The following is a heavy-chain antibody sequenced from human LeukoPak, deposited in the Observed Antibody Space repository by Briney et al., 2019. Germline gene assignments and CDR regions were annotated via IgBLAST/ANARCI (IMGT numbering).Heavy chain of an antibody. Sequence: GGSLRLSCAASGFTFSSYAMSWVRQAPGKGLEWVSAISGSGGSTYYADSVKGRSTISRDNSKNTLYLQMNSLRAEDTAVYYCAGGPVVRIPYYYYGMDVWGQGTTDTVSS. V-gene: IGHV3-23*01. CDR2: ISGSGGST. J-gene: IGHJ6*02. CDR3: AGGPVVRIPYYYYGMDV. D-gene: IGHD2-2*01. CDR1: GFTFSSYA.